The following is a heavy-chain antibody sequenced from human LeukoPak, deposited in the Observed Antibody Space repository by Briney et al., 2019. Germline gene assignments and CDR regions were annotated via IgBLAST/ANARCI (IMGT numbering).Heavy chain of an antibody. D-gene: IGHD3-10*01. CDR2: INPSGGST. J-gene: IGHJ4*02. CDR3: ARLDPPYYYGSGSYSPTFDY. V-gene: IGHV1-46*01. Sequence: GASVKVSCKASGYTFTSYYMHWVRQAPGQGLEWMGIINPSGGSTSYAQKFQGRVTITADESTSTAYMELSSLRSEDTAVYYCARLDPPYYYGSGSYSPTFDYWGQGTLVTVSS. CDR1: GYTFTSYY.